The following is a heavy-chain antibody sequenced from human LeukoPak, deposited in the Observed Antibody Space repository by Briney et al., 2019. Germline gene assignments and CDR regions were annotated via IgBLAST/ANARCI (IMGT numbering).Heavy chain of an antibody. J-gene: IGHJ3*02. CDR2: INPNSGGT. D-gene: IGHD6-19*01. CDR1: GYTFSDYY. Sequence: ASVKVSCKASGYTFSDYYMHWVRQAPGQGLEWMGWINPNSGGTNNAQKFQGRVTMTRDTSISTAYMELSRLRSDDTAVYYCARGGYSSGLDIWGQGTMVTVSS. CDR3: ARGGYSSGLDI. V-gene: IGHV1-2*02.